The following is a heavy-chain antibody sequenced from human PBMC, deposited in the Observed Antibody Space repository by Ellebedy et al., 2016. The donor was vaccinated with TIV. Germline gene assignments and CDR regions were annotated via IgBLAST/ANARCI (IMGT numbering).Heavy chain of an antibody. Sequence: GESLKISCQGSGYSFPRYWIAWVRQMPGKGLEWMGIIYPGDSDTRYSPSFQGQVTISADKSISTAYLQWSTLKASDTAMYYCASYYGSGSYYSLDYWGQGTLVTVSS. CDR2: IYPGDSDT. CDR3: ASYYGSGSYYSLDY. D-gene: IGHD3-10*01. V-gene: IGHV5-51*01. J-gene: IGHJ4*02. CDR1: GYSFPRYW.